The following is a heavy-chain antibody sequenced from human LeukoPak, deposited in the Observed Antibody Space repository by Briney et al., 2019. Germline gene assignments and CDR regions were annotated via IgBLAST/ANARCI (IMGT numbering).Heavy chain of an antibody. J-gene: IGHJ4*02. CDR3: AGEIVGAPTPGAY. CDR2: VHKSGST. Sequence: PSETLSLTCAVSTDSTTSNWWSWVRQPPGKGLEWIGEVHKSGSTNYYPSLQSRVTISIDKSKNQIALELTSVTAADTAVYYCAGEIVGAPTPGAYWGQGILVTVSS. CDR1: TDSTTSNW. D-gene: IGHD1-26*01. V-gene: IGHV4-4*02.